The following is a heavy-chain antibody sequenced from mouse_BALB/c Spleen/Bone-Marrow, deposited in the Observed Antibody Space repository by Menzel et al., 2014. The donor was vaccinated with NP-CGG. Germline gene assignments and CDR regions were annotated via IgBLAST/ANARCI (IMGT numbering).Heavy chain of an antibody. J-gene: IGHJ2*01. Sequence: EVMLVESGGGLVQPGGSLKLSCAASGFDFXRYWMSWVRQAPGKGLEWIGEINPDSSTINYTPSLKDKFIISRDNAKNTLYLQMSKVRSEDTALYYCARPGGYYVGYFDYWGQGTTLTVPS. CDR3: ARPGGYYVGYFDY. D-gene: IGHD2-3*01. CDR1: GFDFXRYW. CDR2: INPDSSTI. V-gene: IGHV4-1*02.